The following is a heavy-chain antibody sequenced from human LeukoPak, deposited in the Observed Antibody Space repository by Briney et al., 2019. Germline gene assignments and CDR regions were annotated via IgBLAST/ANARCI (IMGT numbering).Heavy chain of an antibody. Sequence: ASVKVSCKTSGYTFTNYGISWVRQAPGQGLEWMGWINPNSGGTNYAQKFQGRVTMTRDTSISTAYMELSRLRSDDTAVYYCARVAAYYDILTGYYSNYYYGMDVWGQGTTVTVSS. J-gene: IGHJ6*02. CDR1: GYTFTNYG. V-gene: IGHV1-2*02. CDR2: INPNSGGT. D-gene: IGHD3-9*01. CDR3: ARVAAYYDILTGYYSNYYYGMDV.